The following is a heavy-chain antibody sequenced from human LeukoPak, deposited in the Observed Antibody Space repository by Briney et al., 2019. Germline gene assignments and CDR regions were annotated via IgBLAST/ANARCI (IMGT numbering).Heavy chain of an antibody. Sequence: PSETLSLTCTVSGGSISSGSYYWRWLRQPAGKGLEWIGRIYTSGSTNYNPSLKSRVTISVDTSKNQFSLKLSSVTAADTAVYYCARADSSSWYRGYYFDYWGQGTLVTVSS. V-gene: IGHV4-61*02. CDR3: ARADSSSWYRGYYFDY. CDR2: IYTSGST. CDR1: GGSISSGSYY. J-gene: IGHJ4*02. D-gene: IGHD6-13*01.